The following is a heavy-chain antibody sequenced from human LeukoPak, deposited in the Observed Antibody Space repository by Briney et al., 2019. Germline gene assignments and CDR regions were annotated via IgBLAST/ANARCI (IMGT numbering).Heavy chain of an antibody. CDR1: GFTFSTYH. CDR2: RVRDGSDK. CDR3: ARSYFLHILDP. J-gene: IGHJ5*02. D-gene: IGHD3-3*01. Sequence: GGSLRLSCTTSGFTFSTYHMHWVRQPPGRGLEWVAFRVRDGSDKIYGDTVKGRFTISRDNSKNTFYLEMNSLRPEDTAVYYCARSYFLHILDPWGQGTLVTVSS. V-gene: IGHV3-30*02.